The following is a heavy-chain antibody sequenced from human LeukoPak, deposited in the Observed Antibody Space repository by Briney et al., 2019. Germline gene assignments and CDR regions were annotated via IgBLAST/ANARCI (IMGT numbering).Heavy chain of an antibody. V-gene: IGHV3-23*01. Sequence: GGSLRLSCAASGFTFSSYAMSWVRQAPGKGLEWVSAISGSGGSTYYADSVKGRFTISRDNSKNTLYLQMNSLRAEDTAVYYCAKDTSVYDSSGYYSWFDPWAREPWSPSPQ. D-gene: IGHD3-22*01. J-gene: IGHJ5*02. CDR2: ISGSGGST. CDR1: GFTFSSYA. CDR3: AKDTSVYDSSGYYSWFDP.